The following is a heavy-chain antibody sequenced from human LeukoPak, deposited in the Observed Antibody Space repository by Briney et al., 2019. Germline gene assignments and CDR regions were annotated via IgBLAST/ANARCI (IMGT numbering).Heavy chain of an antibody. CDR1: GGSISSGDYY. V-gene: IGHV4-30-4*01. D-gene: IGHD3-10*01. CDR2: IYYSGST. J-gene: IGHJ4*02. CDR3: ARDWVPSGPFDY. Sequence: SETLSLTCTVSGGSISSGDYYWSWIRQPPGKGLEWIGYIYYSGSTYYNPSLKSRVTISVDTSKNQFSLKLSSVTAADTAVYYCARDWVPSGPFDYRGQGTLVTVSS.